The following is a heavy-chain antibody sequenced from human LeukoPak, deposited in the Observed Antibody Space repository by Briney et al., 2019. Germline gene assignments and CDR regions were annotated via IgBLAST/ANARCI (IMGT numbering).Heavy chain of an antibody. V-gene: IGHV4-39*07. D-gene: IGHD2/OR15-2a*01. CDR2: IYYSGST. Sequence: PSETLSLTCTVSGGSISSSSYYWGWIRQPPGKGLEWIGSIYYSGSTYYNPSLKSRVTISVDTSKNQFSLKLSSVTAADTAVYYCARVLLRFDYWGQGTLVTVSS. J-gene: IGHJ4*02. CDR1: GGSISSSSYY. CDR3: ARVLLRFDY.